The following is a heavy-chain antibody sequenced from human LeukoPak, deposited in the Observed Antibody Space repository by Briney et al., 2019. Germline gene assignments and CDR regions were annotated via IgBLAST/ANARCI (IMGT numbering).Heavy chain of an antibody. Sequence: GGSLRLSCAASGFIVSSNYMSWVRQAPGKGPEWVANINEDGSEKFYVDSVKGRFTIYRDNAQDSLSLQMNSLRPEDTAVYYCARGRGSPDYWGRGTQVTVSS. V-gene: IGHV3-7*01. D-gene: IGHD2-15*01. CDR1: GFIVSSNY. J-gene: IGHJ4*02. CDR2: INEDGSEK. CDR3: ARGRGSPDY.